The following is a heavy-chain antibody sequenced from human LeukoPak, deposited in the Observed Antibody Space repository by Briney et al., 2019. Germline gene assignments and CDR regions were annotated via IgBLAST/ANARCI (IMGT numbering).Heavy chain of an antibody. CDR2: INQDGTEK. CDR3: SRGPLIAAAGTG. CDR1: GFTFSSYW. D-gene: IGHD6-13*01. V-gene: IGHV3-7*03. J-gene: IGHJ4*01. Sequence: GGSLRLSCAASGFTFSSYWMSWVRQAPGEGLEWVAKINQDGTEKAYVDSVRGRFTISRDNAKNSLFLQMNSLRAEDTAVYYWSRGPLIAAAGTGGGQGTLVTVSS.